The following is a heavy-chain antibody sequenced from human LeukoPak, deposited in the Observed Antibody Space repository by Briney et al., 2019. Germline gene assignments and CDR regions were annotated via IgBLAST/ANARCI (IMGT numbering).Heavy chain of an antibody. Sequence: ASVKVSCKASGYTFTNYGFSWVRQDPGQGLEWMGWISSYNGNTNYAQKLQGRVTMTTDTSTSTAYMELRSLRSDDTAVYYCARDHYDSSGYYGYAFNIWGQGTMVTVSS. D-gene: IGHD3-22*01. V-gene: IGHV1-18*01. CDR1: GYTFTNYG. J-gene: IGHJ3*02. CDR3: ARDHYDSSGYYGYAFNI. CDR2: ISSYNGNT.